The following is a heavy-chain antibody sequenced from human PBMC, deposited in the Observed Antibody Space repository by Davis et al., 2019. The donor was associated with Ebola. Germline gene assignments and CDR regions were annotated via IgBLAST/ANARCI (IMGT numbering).Heavy chain of an antibody. Sequence: GGSLRLSCQCSGFSFTKYWVGWVRQTPGKGLELMGIIYPRDSDTRYSPAFQGQVTISADKSTSTTYLQWSSLRASDTAMYYCARRGDWGFFFDLWGQGTLVTVSS. J-gene: IGHJ4*02. D-gene: IGHD2-21*02. V-gene: IGHV5-51*01. CDR2: IYPRDSDT. CDR1: GFSFTKYW. CDR3: ARRGDWGFFFDL.